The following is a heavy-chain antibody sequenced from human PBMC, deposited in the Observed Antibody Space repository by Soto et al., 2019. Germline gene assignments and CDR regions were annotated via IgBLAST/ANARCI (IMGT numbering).Heavy chain of an antibody. CDR2: ISNDGSRQ. V-gene: IGHV3-30*18. CDR1: GFNLSTSG. Sequence: PGGSLRLSCAASGFNLSTSGMDWVRQVPGKGLEWVAVISNDGSRQYYAESVKGRFTISRDNSKKIVYLQMNSLRAEDTAVYYCAKDDPGDFYSYYGLDVWGQGTTVTVSS. J-gene: IGHJ6*02. CDR3: AKDDPGDFYSYYGLDV. D-gene: IGHD2-21*02.